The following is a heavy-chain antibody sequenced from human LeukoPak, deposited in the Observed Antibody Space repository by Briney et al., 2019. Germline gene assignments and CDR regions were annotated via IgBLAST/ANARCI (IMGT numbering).Heavy chain of an antibody. D-gene: IGHD5-18*01. J-gene: IGHJ4*02. V-gene: IGHV3-30*19. CDR2: ISYDGSNK. CDR1: GFTFRYFG. Sequence: GGSLRLSCAASGFTFRYFGMQWVRQAPGKGLEWVAVISYDGSNKYYADSVKGRFTISRDNSKNTLYLQMNSLRAEDTAVYYCANPGYSYGGGDYWGQGTLVTVSS. CDR3: ANPGYSYGGGDY.